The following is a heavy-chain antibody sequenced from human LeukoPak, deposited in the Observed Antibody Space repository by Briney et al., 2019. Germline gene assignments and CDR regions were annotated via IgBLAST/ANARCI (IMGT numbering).Heavy chain of an antibody. CDR1: GDSVSSNSAA. CDR2: TYYRSKWYN. J-gene: IGHJ3*02. Sequence: SQALSLTCAISGDSVSSNSAAWNWIRQSPSRGLEWLGRTYYRSKWYNDYAVSVKSRVTINPDTSKNQFSLQLNSVTPEDTAVYYCARDPLAAAGTLVAFDIWGQGTMVTVSS. CDR3: ARDPLAAAGTLVAFDI. V-gene: IGHV6-1*01. D-gene: IGHD6-13*01.